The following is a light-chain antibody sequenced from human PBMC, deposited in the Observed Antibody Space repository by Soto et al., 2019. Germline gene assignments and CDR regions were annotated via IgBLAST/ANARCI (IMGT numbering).Light chain of an antibody. CDR3: QQYGSSPRFT. V-gene: IGKV3-20*01. CDR2: RAS. CDR1: QSVSDNH. Sequence: DIVLTQSPGTLSLSPGERATLSCRASQSVSDNHLAWYQQKPGQAPRLLIYRASRRATDIPDRFSGSGSGTEFSLTISRLEPEDFAVYYCQQYGSSPRFTFGPGPKVDIK. J-gene: IGKJ3*01.